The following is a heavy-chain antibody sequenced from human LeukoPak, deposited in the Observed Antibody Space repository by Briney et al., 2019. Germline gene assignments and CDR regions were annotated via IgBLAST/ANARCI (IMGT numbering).Heavy chain of an antibody. Sequence: SETLSLTCTVSGGSISSGSYYWSWIRQPAGKGLEWIGRIYTSGSTNYNPSLKSRVTMSVDTSKNQFSLKLSSVTAADTAVYYCARVVVFGVVSSDYYYYYMDVWGKGTTVTVSS. D-gene: IGHD3-3*01. V-gene: IGHV4-61*02. J-gene: IGHJ6*03. CDR3: ARVVVFGVVSSDYYYYYMDV. CDR2: IYTSGST. CDR1: GGSISSGSYY.